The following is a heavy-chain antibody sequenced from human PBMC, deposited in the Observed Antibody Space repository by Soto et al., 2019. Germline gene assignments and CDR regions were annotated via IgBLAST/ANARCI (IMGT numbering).Heavy chain of an antibody. CDR1: GFTFSDYY. J-gene: IGHJ4*02. CDR2: ISSSSSYT. D-gene: IGHD3-22*01. V-gene: IGHV3-11*06. CDR3: ARALYYYDSSGYSYFDY. Sequence: GGSLRLSCAASGFTFSDYYMSWIRQAPGKGLEWVSYISSSSSYTNYADSVKGRFTISRDNAKNSLYLQMNSLRAEDTAVYYCARALYYYDSSGYSYFDYWGQGTLVTVSS.